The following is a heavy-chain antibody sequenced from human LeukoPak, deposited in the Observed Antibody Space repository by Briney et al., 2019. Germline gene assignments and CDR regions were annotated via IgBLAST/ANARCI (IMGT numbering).Heavy chain of an antibody. CDR2: INPNSGDT. Sequence: ASVKVSCKASGYMFTGYYIHWARQAPGQGLEWMGWINPNSGDTHFAQKFQGRVTMTRDTSITTAYMDLSSLRSDDTAVYYCARGSGLSLDSSGSLGSHWGQGTLVTVSS. J-gene: IGHJ4*02. D-gene: IGHD3-22*01. CDR1: GYMFTGYY. CDR3: ARGSGLSLDSSGSLGSH. V-gene: IGHV1-2*02.